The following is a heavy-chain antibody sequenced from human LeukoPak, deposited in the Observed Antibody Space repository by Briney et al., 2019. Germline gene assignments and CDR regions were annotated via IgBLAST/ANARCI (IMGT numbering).Heavy chain of an antibody. D-gene: IGHD2-15*01. CDR3: ARRPCSGGICYPPDY. CDR1: GFTFSSYH. Sequence: GGSLRLSCAASGFTFSSYHMNWVRQAPGKGLEWVSYISSSGSPTHYADSVKGRFTVSRDNAKNTLYLQMNSLRDEDTAVYYCARRPCSGGICYPPDYWGQGTLVTVSS. V-gene: IGHV3-48*03. J-gene: IGHJ4*02. CDR2: ISSSGSPT.